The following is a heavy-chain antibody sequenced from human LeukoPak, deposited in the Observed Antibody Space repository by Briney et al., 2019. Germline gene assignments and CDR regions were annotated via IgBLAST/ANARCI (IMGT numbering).Heavy chain of an antibody. Sequence: GASVKVSFKASGYTFTGYYMHWVRQAPGQGLEWMGWINPNSGGTNYAQKFQGRVTMTRDTSISTAYMELSRLRSDDTAVYYCARAVYYDFWSGYVAWFDPWGQGTLVTVSS. CDR1: GYTFTGYY. CDR2: INPNSGGT. J-gene: IGHJ5*02. CDR3: ARAVYYDFWSGYVAWFDP. D-gene: IGHD3-3*01. V-gene: IGHV1-2*02.